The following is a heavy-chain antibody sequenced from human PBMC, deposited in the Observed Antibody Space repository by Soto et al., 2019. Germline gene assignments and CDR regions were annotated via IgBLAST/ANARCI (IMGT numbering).Heavy chain of an antibody. CDR3: ASDIVVVVAVPDDYYYGMDV. CDR1: GGIFSSHA. D-gene: IGHD2-15*01. J-gene: IGHJ6*02. CDR2: IVPIFGTA. V-gene: IGHV1-69*06. Sequence: SVKVSGKASGGIFSSHAITWVRQAPGQGLEWMGGIVPIFGTANYAQQFQGRVTITADKSTSTAYLELSSLTSEDTAVYYCASDIVVVVAVPDDYYYGMDVWGQGTTVTVSS.